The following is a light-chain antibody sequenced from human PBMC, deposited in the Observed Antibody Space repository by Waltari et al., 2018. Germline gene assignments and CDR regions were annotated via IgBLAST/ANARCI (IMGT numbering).Light chain of an antibody. CDR2: TNI. CDR3: QSYDSSLSGSWV. J-gene: IGLJ3*02. Sequence: QSVLTQPPSVSGAPGQRVTISCTGNSSNIGEGYDVHWYQQLPGTAPQLLIYTNINRPSGVPDRFSVSKSCTSASLAITVFQAEDESDYYCQSYDSSLSGSWVFGGGTKLTVL. CDR1: SSNIGEGYD. V-gene: IGLV1-40*01.